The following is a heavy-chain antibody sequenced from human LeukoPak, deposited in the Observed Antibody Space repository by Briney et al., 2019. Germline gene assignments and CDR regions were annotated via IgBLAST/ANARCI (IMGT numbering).Heavy chain of an antibody. Sequence: GRSLRLSCAASGFTFSSYGMHWVRQAPGKGLEWVAVIWYDGSNKYYADSVKGRFTISRDNSKNTLYLQMNSLRAEDTAVYYCARDPGYSGYGSSRYFDYWGQGTLVTVSS. D-gene: IGHD5-12*01. CDR3: ARDPGYSGYGSSRYFDY. J-gene: IGHJ4*02. CDR2: IWYDGSNK. V-gene: IGHV3-33*01. CDR1: GFTFSSYG.